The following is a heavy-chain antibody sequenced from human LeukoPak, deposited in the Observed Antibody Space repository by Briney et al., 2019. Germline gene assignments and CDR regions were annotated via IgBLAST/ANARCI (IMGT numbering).Heavy chain of an antibody. Sequence: ASVKVSCKASGYTFTSYGISWVRQAPGQGLEWMGWISAYNGNTNYAQKLQGRVTMTTDTSTSTAYMELRSLRSDDTAVYHCARDLPLYGLDLYYYDRGDYMDVWGKGTTVTVSS. CDR2: ISAYNGNT. V-gene: IGHV1-18*01. CDR1: GYTFTSYG. J-gene: IGHJ6*03. D-gene: IGHD3-22*01. CDR3: ARDLPLYGLDLYYYDRGDYMDV.